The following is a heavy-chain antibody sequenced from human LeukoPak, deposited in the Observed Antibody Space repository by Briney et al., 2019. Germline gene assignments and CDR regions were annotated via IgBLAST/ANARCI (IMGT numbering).Heavy chain of an antibody. CDR3: ARGHCSSTSCYDGNWFDP. Sequence: SETLSLTCTVSGGSISSYYWSWIRQPAGKGLEWIGRIYTGGSTNYNPSLKSRVTMSVDTSKNQFSLKLSSVTAADTAVYYCARGHCSSTSCYDGNWFDPWGQGTLVTVSS. CDR2: IYTGGST. D-gene: IGHD2-2*01. J-gene: IGHJ5*02. V-gene: IGHV4-4*07. CDR1: GGSISSYY.